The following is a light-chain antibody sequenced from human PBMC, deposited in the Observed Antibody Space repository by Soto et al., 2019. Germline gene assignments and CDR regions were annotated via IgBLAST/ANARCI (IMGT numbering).Light chain of an antibody. CDR2: DAS. J-gene: IGKJ4*01. Sequence: IQLTQSPSFLSASVGDRVTVTCRASQGISSYLGWYQQKPGKAPNLLIYDASTLHSGVPSRFSGSGSGTDFTLTISSPQPEDFATYYCLQDYNYPLTFGGGTKVDIK. CDR1: QGISSY. V-gene: IGKV1-6*01. CDR3: LQDYNYPLT.